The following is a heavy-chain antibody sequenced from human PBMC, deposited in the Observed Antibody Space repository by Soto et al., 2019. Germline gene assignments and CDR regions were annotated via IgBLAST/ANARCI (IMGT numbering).Heavy chain of an antibody. Sequence: GESLKISCKGSGYSFTSYWIGWVRQMPWKGLEWMGIIYPGDSDTRYSPSFQGQVTISADKSISTAYLQWSSLKASDTAMYYCARQTSYYSTYYYYGMDVWGQGTTVTVSS. CDR3: ARQTSYYSTYYYYGMDV. D-gene: IGHD4-4*01. J-gene: IGHJ6*02. CDR1: GYSFTSYW. CDR2: IYPGDSDT. V-gene: IGHV5-51*01.